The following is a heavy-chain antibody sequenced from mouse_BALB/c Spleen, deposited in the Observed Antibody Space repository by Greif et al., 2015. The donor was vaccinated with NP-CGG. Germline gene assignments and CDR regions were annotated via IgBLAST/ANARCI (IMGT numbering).Heavy chain of an antibody. CDR2: IFPGDGST. J-gene: IGHJ1*01. D-gene: IGHD2-4*01. V-gene: IGHV1S56*01. Sequence: VKLVESGAELVKPGASVKLSCKASGYTFTSYDIDWVRQRPEQGLEWIGWIFPGDGSTKYNEKFKGKATLTTDKSSSTAYMQLSRLTSEDSAVYFCARRDDYDGYWYFDVWGAGTTVTVSS. CDR3: ARRDDYDGYWYFDV. CDR1: GYTFTSYD.